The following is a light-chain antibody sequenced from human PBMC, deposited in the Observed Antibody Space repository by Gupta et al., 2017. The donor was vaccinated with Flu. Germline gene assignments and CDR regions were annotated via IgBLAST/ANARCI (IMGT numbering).Light chain of an antibody. Sequence: IVLTQSPVSLPVTPGEPASISCRSSQSLVHSYGNNYLDWFLQKPGQSPQLLIYLGSNRASGVPDRFSGSGSGTDFTLKISRVEAEDVGVYYCMQARLTPYTFGPGTKLEIK. CDR2: LGS. CDR3: MQARLTPYT. CDR1: QSLVHSYGNNY. J-gene: IGKJ2*01. V-gene: IGKV2-28*01.